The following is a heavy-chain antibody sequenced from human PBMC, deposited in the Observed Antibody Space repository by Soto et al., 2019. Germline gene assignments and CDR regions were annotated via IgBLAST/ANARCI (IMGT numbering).Heavy chain of an antibody. J-gene: IGHJ6*01. CDR2: INPSGGST. D-gene: IGHD3-10*01. V-gene: IGHV1-46*01. CDR3: ASAGYYGSGSPSPDSHYRMAV. Sequence: ASVKVSCKASGYTFTSYYMHWVRQAPGQGLEWMGIINPSGGSTSYAQKFQGRVTMTRDTSTSTVYMELSSLRSEDPAVYYCASAGYYGSGSPSPDSHYRMAVWGQGTTVTVCS. CDR1: GYTFTSYY.